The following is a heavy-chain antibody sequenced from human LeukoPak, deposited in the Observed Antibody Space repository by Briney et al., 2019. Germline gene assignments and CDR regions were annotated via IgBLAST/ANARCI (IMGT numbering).Heavy chain of an antibody. Sequence: GASVKVSCKASGYTFTTYGIIWVRQAPRHGLEWMGSISAYNGNTNYAQKLQGRVTMTTDTSTTTAYMELRSLRSDDTAVYYCARGGSITTIRGVIIPDAFDIWGQGTMVTVSS. CDR2: ISAYNGNT. V-gene: IGHV1-18*01. D-gene: IGHD3-10*01. J-gene: IGHJ3*02. CDR1: GYTFTTYG. CDR3: ARGGSITTIRGVIIPDAFDI.